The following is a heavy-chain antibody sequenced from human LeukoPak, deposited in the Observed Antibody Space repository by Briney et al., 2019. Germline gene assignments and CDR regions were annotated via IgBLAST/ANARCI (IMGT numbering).Heavy chain of an antibody. CDR1: GDSITSISSYY. CDR3: ARQFHP. V-gene: IGHV4-61*05. J-gene: IGHJ5*02. Sequence: SETLTLTCTVSGDSITSISSYYWRWTRQRPGKGLEWIGLIYYSGTTNYNPSLKIRVTISLDKSKNQFSLKPTSVTAADTAVYYCARQFHPWGGGALVTVSS. CDR2: IYYSGTT.